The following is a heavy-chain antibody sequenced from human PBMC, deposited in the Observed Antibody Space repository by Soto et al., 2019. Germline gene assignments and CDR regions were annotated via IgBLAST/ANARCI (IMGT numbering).Heavy chain of an antibody. J-gene: IGHJ6*03. CDR3: ARGDCVGGTCYSLAGSFYYCMDV. CDR1: GFTFSNYW. Sequence: EVQLVESGGGLVQPGGSLRLSCAASGFTFSNYWMYWVRQAQGKGLEWVSRINSDGSVSSHADSVKGRLTISRDNVKNTLYLHMDSLRAEDTAVYYCARGDCVGGTCYSLAGSFYYCMDVWGKGTTVTVFS. D-gene: IGHD2-15*01. V-gene: IGHV3-74*02. CDR2: INSDGSVS.